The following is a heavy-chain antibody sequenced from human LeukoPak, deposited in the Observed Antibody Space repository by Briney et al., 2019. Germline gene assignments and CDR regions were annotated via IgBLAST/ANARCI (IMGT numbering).Heavy chain of an antibody. J-gene: IGHJ6*02. Sequence: SETLSRTCTVSGGSISSYYWSWIRQPPGKGLEWIGYIYYSGSTNYNPSLKSRVTISVDTSKNQFSLKLSSVTAADTAVYYCARTWYYGSGSYYNLYYYYGMDVWGQGTTVTVSS. CDR1: GGSISSYY. D-gene: IGHD3-10*01. CDR3: ARTWYYGSGSYYNLYYYYGMDV. V-gene: IGHV4-59*08. CDR2: IYYSGST.